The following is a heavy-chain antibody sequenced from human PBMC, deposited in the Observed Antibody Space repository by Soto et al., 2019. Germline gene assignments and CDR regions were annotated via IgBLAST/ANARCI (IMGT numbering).Heavy chain of an antibody. D-gene: IGHD3-3*01. CDR2: IIPIFGTA. Sequence: GASVKVSCKASGGTFSSYAISWVRQAPGQGLEWMGGIIPIFGTANYAQKFQGRVTITADESTSTAYMELSSLRSEDTAVYYCARLPLYYDFWSGYYADYYYYGMDVWGQGTTVTVSS. V-gene: IGHV1-69*13. CDR1: GGTFSSYA. CDR3: ARLPLYYDFWSGYYADYYYYGMDV. J-gene: IGHJ6*02.